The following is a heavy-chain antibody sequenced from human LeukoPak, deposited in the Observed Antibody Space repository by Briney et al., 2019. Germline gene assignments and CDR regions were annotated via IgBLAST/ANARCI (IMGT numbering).Heavy chain of an antibody. V-gene: IGHV3-21*01. CDR2: ISSSSSYI. Sequence: GGSLRLSCAASGFTFSSYSMNWVRQAPGKGLEWVSSISSSSSYIYYADSVKGRFTISRDNAKNSLYLQMNSLRAEDTAVYYCARVAAGTGYFDYWGQGTLVTVSS. D-gene: IGHD6-13*01. J-gene: IGHJ4*02. CDR1: GFTFSSYS. CDR3: ARVAAGTGYFDY.